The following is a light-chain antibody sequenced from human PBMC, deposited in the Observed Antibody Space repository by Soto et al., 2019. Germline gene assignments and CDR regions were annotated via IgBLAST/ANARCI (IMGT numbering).Light chain of an antibody. CDR2: KAS. J-gene: IGKJ2*01. CDR3: QQYNSYPYT. Sequence: DIQMTQSPSTLSASVGDRVTITCRASQSISSWLAWYQQKPGKAPKLLMYKASSLQSGVPSRFSGSGSGTEFTLTISSLQPDEFATYYCQQYNSYPYTFGQGTKLEIK. CDR1: QSISSW. V-gene: IGKV1-5*03.